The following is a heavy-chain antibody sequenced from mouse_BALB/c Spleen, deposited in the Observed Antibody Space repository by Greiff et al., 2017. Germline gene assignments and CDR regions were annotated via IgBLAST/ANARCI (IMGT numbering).Heavy chain of an antibody. CDR3: ARGDGYDGFAY. Sequence: VKLMESGPELVKPGASVKISCKASGYSFTSYYIHWVKQRPGQGLEWIGWIFPGSGNTKYNEKFKGKATLTADTSSSTAYMQLSSLTSEDSAVYFCARGDGYDGFAYWGQGTLVTVSA. CDR2: IFPGSGNT. J-gene: IGHJ3*01. V-gene: IGHV1-66*01. D-gene: IGHD2-2*01. CDR1: GYSFTSYY.